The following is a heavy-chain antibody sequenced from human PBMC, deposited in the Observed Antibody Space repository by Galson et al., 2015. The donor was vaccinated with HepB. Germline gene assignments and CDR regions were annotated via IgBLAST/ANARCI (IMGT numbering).Heavy chain of an antibody. CDR2: ISYDGSNK. Sequence: SLRLSCAASGFTFSSYAMHWVRQAPGKGLEWVAVISYDGSNKYYADSVKGRFTISRDNSKNTLYLQMNSLRAEDTAVYYCARDFPSGYPANLVGATLDYWGQGTLVTVSS. D-gene: IGHD1-26*01. CDR1: GFTFSSYA. CDR3: ARDFPSGYPANLVGATLDY. J-gene: IGHJ4*02. V-gene: IGHV3-30*04.